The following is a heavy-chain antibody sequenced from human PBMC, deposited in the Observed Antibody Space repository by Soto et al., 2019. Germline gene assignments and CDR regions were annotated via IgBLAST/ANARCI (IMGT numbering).Heavy chain of an antibody. CDR3: VRVVAIPGYPDN. J-gene: IGHJ4*02. V-gene: IGHV1-69*12. Sequence: QVQLVQSGAEVRQPASSVKVSCKTSGGTFSSYAISWVRQAPGQGLEWMGGIVPIVDTSTYAQKFQGRVTIYADESTSIVYMELSSLRSDDTAVYYCVRVVAIPGYPDNWGQGTLVTVSS. D-gene: IGHD5-12*01. CDR1: GGTFSSYA. CDR2: IVPIVDTS.